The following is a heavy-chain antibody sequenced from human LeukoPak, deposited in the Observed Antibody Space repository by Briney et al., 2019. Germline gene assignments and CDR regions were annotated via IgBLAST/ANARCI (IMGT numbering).Heavy chain of an antibody. V-gene: IGHV3-13*04. Sequence: GGSLRLSCAASGFTPSNYDMHWVRQATGKGLEWVSGIDTTGDTDYPGSVKGRFTISRDNAKNVVYLQMNSLRDGDTAVYYCARERRHYGDYSSFDYWGQGALVTVSS. J-gene: IGHJ4*02. D-gene: IGHD4-17*01. CDR1: GFTPSNYD. CDR3: ARERRHYGDYSSFDY. CDR2: IDTTGDT.